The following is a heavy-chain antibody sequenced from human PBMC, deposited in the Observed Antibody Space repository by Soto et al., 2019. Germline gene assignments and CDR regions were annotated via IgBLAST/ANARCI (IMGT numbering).Heavy chain of an antibody. CDR2: ITSSDVT. D-gene: IGHD2-2*01. CDR3: VGEVGFQLIY. V-gene: IGHV3-48*01. CDR1: GFTFSTHS. Sequence: EVQLVESGGGLVQPGGSLRLSCAASGFTFSTHSMNWVRQAPGKGLEWISYITSSDVTMYADSVKGRFTISRHNAKNSLYLQMNSLRGEDTAVYFCVGEVGFQLIYWGQGTLVTVSS. J-gene: IGHJ4*02.